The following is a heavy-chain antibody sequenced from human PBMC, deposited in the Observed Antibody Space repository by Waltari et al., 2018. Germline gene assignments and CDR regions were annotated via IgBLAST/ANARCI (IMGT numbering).Heavy chain of an antibody. CDR3: AREEWELRNWFDP. Sequence: EVQLVESGGGLVQPGGSLRLSCAASGFTFSSYWMHWVRQAQGKGLVWVSRINREGSSTSNADSVKGRFTISRDNAKNTLYLQMNSLRAEDTAVYYCAREEWELRNWFDPWGQGTLVTVSS. D-gene: IGHD1-26*01. J-gene: IGHJ5*02. CDR1: GFTFSSYW. V-gene: IGHV3-74*01. CDR2: INREGSST.